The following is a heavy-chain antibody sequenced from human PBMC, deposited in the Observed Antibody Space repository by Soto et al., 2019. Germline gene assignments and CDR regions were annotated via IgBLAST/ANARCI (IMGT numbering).Heavy chain of an antibody. V-gene: IGHV4-34*01. CDR2: ISQSGNT. J-gene: IGHJ4*02. D-gene: IGHD6-6*01. Sequence: PSETLSLNCSIYSGSFSGYYWSGIRQPPGKGLEWIGEISQSGNTNYSPSLKSRVSISIDTSKKQFSLNLASVSAADTAVYYCARAPKLSGSSQTRPDFWGQGNLVT. CDR1: SGSFSGYY. CDR3: ARAPKLSGSSQTRPDF.